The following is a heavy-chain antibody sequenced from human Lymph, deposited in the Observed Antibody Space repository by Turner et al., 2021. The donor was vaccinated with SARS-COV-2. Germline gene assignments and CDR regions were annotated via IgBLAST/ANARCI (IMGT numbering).Heavy chain of an antibody. J-gene: IGHJ4*02. D-gene: IGHD3-22*01. V-gene: IGHV3-23*01. CDR2: ISGSGGDT. CDR1: GFTFSSYA. Sequence: EVQLLASGGGLVQPGGSLRLSCAASGFTFSSYAMSWVRQAPGKGLEWVSAISGSGGDTYYADSVKGRFTISRDNSKNTLYLQMNSLRAEDTAVYYCAKGVRGAMIVVVIPYFDYWGQGTLVTVSS. CDR3: AKGVRGAMIVVVIPYFDY.